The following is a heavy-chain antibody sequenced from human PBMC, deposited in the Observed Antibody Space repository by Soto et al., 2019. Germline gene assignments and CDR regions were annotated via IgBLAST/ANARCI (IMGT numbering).Heavy chain of an antibody. D-gene: IGHD2-15*01. CDR3: ARENVGLVVAATGNFDL. CDR1: GGTFSSYA. V-gene: IGHV1-69*12. Sequence: QVQLVQSGAEVKKPGSSVKVSCKASGGTFSSYAISWVRQAPGQGLEWMGGIIPIFGTANYAQKFQGRVTITANESTSTDYMELSSLRSEDTAVYYCARENVGLVVAATGNFDLWGRGTLVTVSS. J-gene: IGHJ2*01. CDR2: IIPIFGTA.